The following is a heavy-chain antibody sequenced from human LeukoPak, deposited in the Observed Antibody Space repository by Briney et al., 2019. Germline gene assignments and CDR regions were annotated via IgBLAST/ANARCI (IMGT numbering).Heavy chain of an antibody. CDR1: GGSVSSGDYY. D-gene: IGHD6-19*01. CDR2: IYYSGST. J-gene: IGHJ3*02. Sequence: PSQTLSLTCTVSGGSVSSGDYYWSWIRQHPGKGLEWIGYIYYSGSTNYNPSLKSRVTISVDTSKNQFSLKLSSVTAADTAVYYCARSGIAVAGPDAFDIWGQGTMVTVSS. V-gene: IGHV4-61*08. CDR3: ARSGIAVAGPDAFDI.